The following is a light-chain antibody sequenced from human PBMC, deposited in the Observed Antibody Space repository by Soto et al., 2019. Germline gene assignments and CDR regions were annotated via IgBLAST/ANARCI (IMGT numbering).Light chain of an antibody. CDR1: QSLVYSDGNTY. V-gene: IGKV2-30*01. CDR3: MQGTHWPRT. J-gene: IGKJ2*01. Sequence: DVVMTQSPLSLPVTLGQPASISCRSSQSLVYSDGNTYLNWFQQRPGQSPRRLIYKVSNRDSGVPDRFSGSGSVTDFTLKFSRVEAEDVGVYYCMQGTHWPRTFGQGTKLEIK. CDR2: KVS.